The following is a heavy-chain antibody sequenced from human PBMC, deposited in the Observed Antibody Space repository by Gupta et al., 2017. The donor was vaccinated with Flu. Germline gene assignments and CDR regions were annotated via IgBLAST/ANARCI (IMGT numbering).Heavy chain of an antibody. D-gene: IGHD2-2*01. CDR2: IWYDGSNK. CDR1: GFSFGSYG. CDR3: ARGGQYQLSRENY. V-gene: IGHV3-33*01. Sequence: QVPLVESGGGVVQPGTSLRLSCVVSGFSFGSYGMHWVGQAPGKGLEWGAIIWYDGSNKYYADSVKGRFTSSRDNSKNTLFLQMNSLRAEDTAVEYCARGGQYQLSRENYWGQGTRVTVSS. J-gene: IGHJ4*02.